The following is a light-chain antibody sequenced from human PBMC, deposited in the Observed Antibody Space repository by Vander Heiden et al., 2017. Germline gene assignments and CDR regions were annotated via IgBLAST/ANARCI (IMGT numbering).Light chain of an antibody. V-gene: IGKV3-15*01. J-gene: IGKJ1*01. CDR3: QQYKNWPPWT. CDR1: QSVRSN. Sequence: EIVMTQSPATLSVSPGERATLSGRASQSVRSNLAWYQQKPGQPPRLLIYGASTRTTGIPARFSGSGAGTEFTLTISSRQSEDFAVYYCQQYKNWPPWTFGQGTKVEIK. CDR2: GAS.